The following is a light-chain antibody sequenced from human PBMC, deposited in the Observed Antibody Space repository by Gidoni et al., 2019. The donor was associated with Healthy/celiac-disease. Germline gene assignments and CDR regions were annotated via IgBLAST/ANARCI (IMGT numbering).Light chain of an antibody. J-gene: IGKJ1*01. CDR2: LGS. V-gene: IGKV2-28*01. Sequence: DVVMTQSPLSLPVTPGEPASISCRSSKSLLHSNGYNYLDWYLQKPGQSPQLLIYLGSNRAAGVPDRFSGSGSCTDFTLKISSVEAEDVGVYYCMQALQTPPWTFGQGTKVEIK. CDR3: MQALQTPPWT. CDR1: KSLLHSNGYNY.